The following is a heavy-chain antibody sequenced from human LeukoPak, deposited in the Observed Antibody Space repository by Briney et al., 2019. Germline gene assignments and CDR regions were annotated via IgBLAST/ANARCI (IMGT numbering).Heavy chain of an antibody. CDR2: IYYSGST. J-gene: IGHJ4*02. V-gene: IGHV4-34*01. D-gene: IGHD5-18*01. CDR3: ARHQDSGHSYGKFDY. CDR1: SGSFSAYY. Sequence: SETLSLTCAVYSGSFSAYYWGWIRQPPGKGLEWIGSIYYSGSTYYNPSLKSRVTISVDTSKNQFSLKLSSVTAADTAVYYCARHQDSGHSYGKFDYWGQGTLVTVSS.